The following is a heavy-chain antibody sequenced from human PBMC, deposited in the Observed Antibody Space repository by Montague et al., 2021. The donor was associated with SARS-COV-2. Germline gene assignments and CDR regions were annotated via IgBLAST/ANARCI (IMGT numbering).Heavy chain of an antibody. V-gene: IGHV4-59*08. CDR1: GGSISSYH. J-gene: IGHJ6*02. Sequence: SETLSLTCSISGGSISSYHWNWIRQPPGKGLEWIGNIYYDGSTNYNPSFKSRVTISIDTSKNQFSLNLRSVAAADTAVYYCARRSTNYYYGLDVWGQGTRSVSP. CDR3: ARRSTNYYYGLDV. CDR2: IYYDGST. D-gene: IGHD2-8*01.